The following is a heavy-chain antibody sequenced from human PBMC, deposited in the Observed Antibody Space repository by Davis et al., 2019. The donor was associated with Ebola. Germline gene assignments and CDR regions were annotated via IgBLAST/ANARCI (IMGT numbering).Heavy chain of an antibody. Sequence: AASVKVSCKASGYTFTGYYMHWVRQAPGQGLEWMGWINPNSGGTNYAQKFQGWVTMTRDTSISTAYMELSRLRSDDTAVYYCARVGGEILWFGWFDPWGQGTLVTVSS. D-gene: IGHD2-21*01. CDR1: GYTFTGYY. CDR3: ARVGGEILWFGWFDP. V-gene: IGHV1-2*04. J-gene: IGHJ5*02. CDR2: INPNSGGT.